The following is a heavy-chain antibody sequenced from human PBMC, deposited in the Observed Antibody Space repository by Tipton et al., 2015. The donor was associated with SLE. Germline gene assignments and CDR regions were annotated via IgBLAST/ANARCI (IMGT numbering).Heavy chain of an antibody. CDR1: GGSIRSSSYY. Sequence: TLSLTCPVSGGSIRSSSYYWGWLRQPPGKGLEWIGYIYTGGGTNYNPSLKSRVTISVDTSRNQFSLKLSSVTAADTAVYYCARVGTIFGVVFYYMDVWGKGTTVTVSS. D-gene: IGHD3-3*01. J-gene: IGHJ6*03. CDR2: IYTGGGT. V-gene: IGHV4-61*05. CDR3: ARVGTIFGVVFYYMDV.